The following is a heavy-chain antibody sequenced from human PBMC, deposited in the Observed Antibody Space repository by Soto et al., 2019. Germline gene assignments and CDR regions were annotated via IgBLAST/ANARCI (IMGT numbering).Heavy chain of an antibody. D-gene: IGHD6-6*01. V-gene: IGHV3-23*01. CDR2: ITGSGGST. Sequence: EVQLLESGGGLAQPGGSLRLSCAASGFTFSGFAMSWVRQAPGKGLEWVSDITGSGGSTYHADSGKGRFTIPRDNSKNTLYPEMNILRAVDTAVYYCAKLSSSSRPYYFDYWGQGTLATVSS. J-gene: IGHJ4*02. CDR3: AKLSSSSRPYYFDY. CDR1: GFTFSGFA.